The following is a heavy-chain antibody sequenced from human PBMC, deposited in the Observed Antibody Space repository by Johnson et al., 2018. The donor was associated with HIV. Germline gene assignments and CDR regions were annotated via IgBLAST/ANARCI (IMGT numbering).Heavy chain of an antibody. CDR2: ISYDGSNK. J-gene: IGHJ3*02. D-gene: IGHD3-22*01. Sequence: QVQLVESGGGVVQPGRSLRLSCAASGFTFSSYAMHWVRQAPGKGLEWVAVISYDGSNKYYADSVKGRFTISRDNSKNTLYLQMNSLRAEDTAVYYCAKEYLGRWAHDYYDSSGSDDAFDIWGQGTMVTVSS. CDR3: AKEYLGRWAHDYYDSSGSDDAFDI. CDR1: GFTFSSYA. V-gene: IGHV3-30*04.